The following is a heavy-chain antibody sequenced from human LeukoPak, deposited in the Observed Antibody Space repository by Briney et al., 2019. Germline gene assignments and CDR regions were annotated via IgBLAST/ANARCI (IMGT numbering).Heavy chain of an antibody. D-gene: IGHD6-6*01. Sequence: PSQTLALTCTVSGGSISGYYWGCMRQRPGGCLQWIGFISENGSTDYNPPLGRRITMSVDNSRNQVSLRVRYATAADTAIYYCARHRRKYTREYHFDSWGQGILVSVSS. V-gene: IGHV4-31*02. J-gene: IGHJ4*02. CDR3: ARHRRKYTREYHFDS. CDR2: ISENGST. CDR1: GGSISGYY.